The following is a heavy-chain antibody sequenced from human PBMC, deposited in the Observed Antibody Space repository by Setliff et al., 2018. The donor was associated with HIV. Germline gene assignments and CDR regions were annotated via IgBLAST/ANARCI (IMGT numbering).Heavy chain of an antibody. J-gene: IGHJ5*02. CDR2: ISSSSSYI. CDR1: GFTFSSYS. V-gene: IGHV3-21*01. Sequence: GGSLRLSCAASGFTFSSYSMNWVRQAPGKGLEWVSSISSSSSYIYYADSVKGRFTISRDNAKNSLYLQMNSLRAEDTAVYYCARDGIYDILTGYYNGWFDPWGQGTLVTVSS. CDR3: ARDGIYDILTGYYNGWFDP. D-gene: IGHD3-9*01.